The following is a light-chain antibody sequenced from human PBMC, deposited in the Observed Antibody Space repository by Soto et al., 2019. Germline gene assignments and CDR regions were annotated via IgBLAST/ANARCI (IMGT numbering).Light chain of an antibody. J-gene: IGLJ3*02. Sequence: QSALTQPASVSGSPGQSITISCTGTSSDIGTYNYVSWYQQHPGKVPKLMIYEVSNRPSGVSNRFSGSKSGTTASLAISGLQAEDEADYYCSSYTTSSTLVFGGGTKVTVL. CDR2: EVS. V-gene: IGLV2-14*01. CDR1: SSDIGTYNY. CDR3: SSYTTSSTLV.